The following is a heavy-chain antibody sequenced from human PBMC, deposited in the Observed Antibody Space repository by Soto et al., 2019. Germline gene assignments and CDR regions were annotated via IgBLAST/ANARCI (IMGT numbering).Heavy chain of an antibody. Sequence: GGSLRLSCAASGFSFDDYAMHWVRQVPGKGLEWVSGISWNSDSIGYAGSVKGRFTISRDNAKNSLYMQMNSLRAEDTALYYCATGSSWYSFDHWGQGTLVTVS. D-gene: IGHD6-13*01. CDR3: ATGSSWYSFDH. V-gene: IGHV3-9*01. CDR2: ISWNSDSI. CDR1: GFSFDDYA. J-gene: IGHJ4*02.